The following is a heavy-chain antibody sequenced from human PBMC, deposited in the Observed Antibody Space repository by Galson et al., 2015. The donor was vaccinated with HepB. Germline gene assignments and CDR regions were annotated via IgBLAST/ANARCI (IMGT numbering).Heavy chain of an antibody. J-gene: IGHJ5*02. V-gene: IGHV2-70*04. Sequence: PALVKPTQTLTLTCTFSGFSLSTSGMRVSWIRQPPGKALEWLARIDWDDDKFYSTSLKTRLTISKDTSKNQVVLTMTNMDPVDTATYYCAHSEAAAGSRVVWFDPWGQGTLVTVSS. CDR1: GFSLSTSGMR. CDR3: AHSEAAAGSRVVWFDP. D-gene: IGHD6-13*01. CDR2: IDWDDDK.